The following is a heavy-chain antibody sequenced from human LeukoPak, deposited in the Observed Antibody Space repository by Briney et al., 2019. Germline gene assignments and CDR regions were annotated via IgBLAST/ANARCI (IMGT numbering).Heavy chain of an antibody. CDR2: ISSNSSYI. D-gene: IGHD2-15*01. J-gene: IGHJ4*02. Sequence: GGSLRLSCAASGFTFSSYSMNWVRQAPGKGLEWVSSISSNSSYIYYADSVKGRFTISRDNAKNSLYLQMNSLRAEDTAVYYCARDRPGYCSGGSCSPPAWGQGTLVTVSS. CDR1: GFTFSSYS. V-gene: IGHV3-21*01. CDR3: ARDRPGYCSGGSCSPPA.